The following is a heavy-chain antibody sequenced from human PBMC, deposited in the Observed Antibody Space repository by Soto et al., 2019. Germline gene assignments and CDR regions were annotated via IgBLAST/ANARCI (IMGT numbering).Heavy chain of an antibody. V-gene: IGHV4-30-2*01. CDR3: ARATAAGPYYYGMDI. CDR1: GGSISSGGYS. D-gene: IGHD6-13*01. J-gene: IGHJ6*02. CDR2: IYHSGST. Sequence: QLQLQESGSGLVKPSQTLSLTCAVSGGSISSGGYSWSWIRQPPGKGLEWIGYIYHSGSTYYNPSRRGRVTISVARSKNQFSLKLSSVPAAGTAVYYCARATAAGPYYYGMDIWGQGTTVTVSS.